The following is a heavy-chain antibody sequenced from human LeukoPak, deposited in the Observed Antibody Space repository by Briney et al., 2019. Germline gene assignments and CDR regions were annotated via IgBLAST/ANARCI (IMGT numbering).Heavy chain of an antibody. D-gene: IGHD3-10*01. Sequence: PGGSLRLSCAASGFTFISYSINWVRQAPGKGLEWVSSISSSSSYIYYADSVKGRFTISRHNAKNSLYLQMNSLRAEDTALYYCARDTAWFGELLPFDYWGQGTLVTVSS. CDR1: GFTFISYS. CDR2: ISSSSSYI. J-gene: IGHJ4*02. CDR3: ARDTAWFGELLPFDY. V-gene: IGHV3-21*04.